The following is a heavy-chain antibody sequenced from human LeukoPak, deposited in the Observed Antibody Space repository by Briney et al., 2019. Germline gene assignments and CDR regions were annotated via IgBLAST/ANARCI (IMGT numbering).Heavy chain of an antibody. D-gene: IGHD6-25*01. Sequence: PSQTLSLTCTVSGDPINSGGYHWSWIRQHPGKGLEWIGYIYYTGFTYYNPSLKSRLTISIDTSKNQFSLKLSSVTAADTAVYYCARDRRGSAWTNWFDPWGQGTLVTVSS. CDR3: ARDRRGSAWTNWFDP. CDR1: GDPINSGGYH. V-gene: IGHV4-31*03. J-gene: IGHJ5*02. CDR2: IYYTGFT.